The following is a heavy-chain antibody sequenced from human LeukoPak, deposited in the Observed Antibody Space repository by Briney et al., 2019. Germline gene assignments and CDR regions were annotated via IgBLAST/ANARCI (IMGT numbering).Heavy chain of an antibody. CDR1: GYTFTSYY. J-gene: IGHJ6*03. V-gene: IGHV1-2*02. CDR2: INPNSGGT. D-gene: IGHD6-25*01. Sequence: ASVKVSCKASGYTFTSYYMHWVRQAPGQGLEWMGWINPNSGGTNYAQKFQGRVTMTRDTSISTAYMELSRLRSDDTAVYYCARDQQRRIPYYYYMDVWGKGTTVTVSS. CDR3: ARDQQRRIPYYYYMDV.